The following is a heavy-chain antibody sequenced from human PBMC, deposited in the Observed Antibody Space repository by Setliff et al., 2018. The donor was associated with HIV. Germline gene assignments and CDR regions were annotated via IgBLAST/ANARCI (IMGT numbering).Heavy chain of an antibody. CDR1: GGTFRSYA. CDR2: IIPIFGIA. J-gene: IGHJ6*02. CDR3: AGDEVYYDTSGGGMDV. V-gene: IGHV1-69*13. D-gene: IGHD3-22*01. Sequence: SVKVSCKASGGTFRSYAITWVRQAPGQGLEWMGRIIPIFGIANYAQKFQGSVTITADESTSTAYMELSSLRFEDTAVYYCAGDEVYYDTSGGGMDVWGQGTTVTVSS.